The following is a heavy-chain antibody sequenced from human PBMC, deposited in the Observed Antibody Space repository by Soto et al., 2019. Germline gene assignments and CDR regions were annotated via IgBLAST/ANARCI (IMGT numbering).Heavy chain of an antibody. Sequence: QVQLQESGPGLVKPSETLSLTCTVSGGSISSYYWSWIRQPPGKGLEWIGYIYYSGSTNYNPSLKSRVTISVDTSKNKFSLKLSSVTAADTAVYYCARGPANYYYYGMDVWGQGTTVTVSS. CDR2: IYYSGST. J-gene: IGHJ6*02. V-gene: IGHV4-59*01. CDR1: GGSISSYY. CDR3: ARGPANYYYYGMDV.